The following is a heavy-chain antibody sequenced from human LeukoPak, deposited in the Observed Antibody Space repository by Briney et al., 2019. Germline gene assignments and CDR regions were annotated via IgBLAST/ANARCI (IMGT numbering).Heavy chain of an antibody. D-gene: IGHD1-26*01. J-gene: IGHJ3*02. CDR2: IRYDGNNK. CDR1: GFTFGDYA. V-gene: IGHV3-30*14. Sequence: GGSLRLSCTASGFTFGDYAMSWFRQAPGKGLEWVAFIRYDGNNKLYADSMKGRFTISRDNSKNTLYLQMNSLRAEDTAVYYCARGGSYLSAFDIWGQGTMVTVSS. CDR3: ARGGSYLSAFDI.